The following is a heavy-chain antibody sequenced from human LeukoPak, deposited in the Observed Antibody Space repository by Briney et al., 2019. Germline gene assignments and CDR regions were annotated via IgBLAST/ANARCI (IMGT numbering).Heavy chain of an antibody. CDR2: IYYSGST. Sequence: SETLSLTCTVSGGSISSYYWSWIRQPPGKGLEWIGYIYYSGSTNYNPSLKSRVTISVDTSKNQFSLKLSSVTAADTAVYYCARVRRSLITIFGVVTIYYFDYWGQGTLVTVSS. D-gene: IGHD3-3*01. V-gene: IGHV4-59*12. J-gene: IGHJ4*02. CDR3: ARVRRSLITIFGVVTIYYFDY. CDR1: GGSISSYY.